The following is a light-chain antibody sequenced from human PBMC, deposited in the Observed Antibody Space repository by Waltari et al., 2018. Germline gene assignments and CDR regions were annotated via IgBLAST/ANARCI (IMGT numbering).Light chain of an antibody. Sequence: EIVLTQSPGTLSLSLGERATVSCRASQSVSRALAWYQQKPGPAPRLLISGASTRATGIPDRFSGSGAGTDISLTISRLEPDDFAVYYCQHYLRLPVTFGQGTTVEI. V-gene: IGKV3-20*01. CDR3: QHYLRLPVT. J-gene: IGKJ1*01. CDR1: QSVSRA. CDR2: GAS.